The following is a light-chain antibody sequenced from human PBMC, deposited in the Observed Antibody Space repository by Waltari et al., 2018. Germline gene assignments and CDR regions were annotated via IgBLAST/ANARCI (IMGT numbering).Light chain of an antibody. CDR2: KAS. CDR3: QQYKSPTWT. V-gene: IGKV1-5*03. Sequence: DIQMTQSPSTLSAFVGDRVTITCRASRSISGWLAWYQQKPGKAPNLLIFKASTLESGVPSRFIGSGSGTEFTLTINSLQPDDFATYYCQQYKSPTWTFGQGTKVEIK. CDR1: RSISGW. J-gene: IGKJ1*01.